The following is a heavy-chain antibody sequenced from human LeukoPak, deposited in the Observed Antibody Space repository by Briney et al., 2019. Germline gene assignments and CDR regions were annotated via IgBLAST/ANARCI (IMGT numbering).Heavy chain of an antibody. J-gene: IGHJ4*02. Sequence: KPSETLSLTCTVSGGSISSYYWSWIRQPPGKVLEWIGEINHSGSTNYNPSLKSRVTISVDTSKNQFSLKLSSVTAADTAVYYCARPGYCSSTNCYRSDYWGQGTLVTVSS. V-gene: IGHV4-34*01. CDR2: INHSGST. CDR1: GGSISSYY. D-gene: IGHD2-2*01. CDR3: ARPGYCSSTNCYRSDY.